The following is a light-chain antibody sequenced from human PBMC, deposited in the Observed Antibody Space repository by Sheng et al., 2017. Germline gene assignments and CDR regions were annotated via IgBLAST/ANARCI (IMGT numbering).Light chain of an antibody. Sequence: DIQMTQSPSSVSASVGDRVTITCRASQGIGNWLAWFQQKPGKAPKVLIHAATRLQSGVPSRFSGSGSGTDFTLTISNLQPEDVATYYCQQANSFPRTFGQGTKLQIK. CDR1: QGIGNW. CDR3: QQANSFPRT. CDR2: AAT. J-gene: IGKJ2*01. V-gene: IGKV1-12*01.